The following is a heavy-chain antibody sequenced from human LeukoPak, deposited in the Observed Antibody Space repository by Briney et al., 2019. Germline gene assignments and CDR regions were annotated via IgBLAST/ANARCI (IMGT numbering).Heavy chain of an antibody. CDR2: IYNSGST. CDR3: ARRPTVTTFFDY. CDR1: GGSIRGYF. D-gene: IGHD4-17*01. V-gene: IGHV4-59*01. J-gene: IGHJ4*02. Sequence: PSETLSLTCTVSGGSIRGYFWSWIRQPPGKGLEWIGYIYNSGSTNYNPSLKSRVTISVDTSKNQFSLKLSSVTAADTAVYYCARRPTVTTFFDYWGQGTLVTVSS.